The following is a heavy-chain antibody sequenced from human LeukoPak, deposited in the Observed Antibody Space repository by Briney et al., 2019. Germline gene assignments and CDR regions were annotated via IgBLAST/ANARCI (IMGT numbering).Heavy chain of an antibody. J-gene: IGHJ4*02. CDR3: AGPMGPAAIFGFDY. D-gene: IGHD2-2*01. CDR1: GFTFGDYG. CDR2: LNWDGGTT. Sequence: GSLRLSCAASGFTFGDYGMSWVRQAPGKGLEWVSGLNWDGGTTGHADSVKGRFTISRDNAKKSLYLQMNSLRAEDTAVYYCAGPMGPAAIFGFDYWGQGTLVTVSS. V-gene: IGHV3-20*04.